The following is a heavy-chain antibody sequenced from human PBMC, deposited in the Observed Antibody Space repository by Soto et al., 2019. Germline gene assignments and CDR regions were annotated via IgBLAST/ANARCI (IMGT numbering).Heavy chain of an antibody. CDR3: ARGGSSDWQVAFDF. D-gene: IGHD6-19*01. V-gene: IGHV4-34*01. CDR2: VNHNGRN. J-gene: IGHJ3*01. Sequence: SETLSLTCAVYGGSFSGYFWNWIRQTPGKGLEWIGKVNHNGRNNYNPSLKSRVTISLDMSKNQISLKLTSVTAADTAVYYCARGGSSDWQVAFDFWGQGTMVTVS. CDR1: GGSFSGYF.